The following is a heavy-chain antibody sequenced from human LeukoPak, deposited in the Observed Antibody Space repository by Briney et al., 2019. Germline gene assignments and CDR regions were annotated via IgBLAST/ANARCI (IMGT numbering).Heavy chain of an antibody. CDR2: IYTSGST. CDR1: GGSFSGYH. J-gene: IGHJ4*02. V-gene: IGHV4-59*10. CDR3: ARGDKPGQGFDY. Sequence: PSETLSLTCAVYGGSFSGYHWSWIRQPAGKGLEWIGRIYTSGSTNYNPSLKSRLTMSVDTSKNQFSLNLTSVTAADTAVYYCARGDKPGQGFDYWGQGTLVTVSS. D-gene: IGHD2-15*01.